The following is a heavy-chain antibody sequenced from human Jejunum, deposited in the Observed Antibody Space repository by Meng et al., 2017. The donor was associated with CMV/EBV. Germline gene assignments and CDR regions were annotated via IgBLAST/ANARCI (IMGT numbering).Heavy chain of an antibody. CDR3: ARGRGNQPLFDF. CDR2: IIAIFNTP. D-gene: IGHD2/OR15-2a*01. CDR1: GGSVNNYA. Sequence: VQLTESGVEVKEPVSSMKVFVKSAGGSVNNYAFNWVRQAPGQGLEWMGGIIAIFNTPNYAQKFQGRLTITADESTGTSYMELTSLTSEDTAVYFCARGRGNQPLFDFWGQGTLVTVSS. J-gene: IGHJ4*02. V-gene: IGHV1-69*12.